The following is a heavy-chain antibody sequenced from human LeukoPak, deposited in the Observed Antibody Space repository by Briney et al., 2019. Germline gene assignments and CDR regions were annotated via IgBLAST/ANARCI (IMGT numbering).Heavy chain of an antibody. CDR1: GFTSSDYY. D-gene: IGHD3-22*01. CDR3: ARPSSGYSIDY. J-gene: IGHJ4*02. CDR2: ISSSSSYT. Sequence: GGSLRLSCAASGFTSSDYYMSWIRQAPGKGLEWVSYISSSSSYTNHADSVKGRFTISRDNAKNSLYLQMNSLRAEDTAVYYCARPSSGYSIDYWGQGTLVTVSS. V-gene: IGHV3-11*06.